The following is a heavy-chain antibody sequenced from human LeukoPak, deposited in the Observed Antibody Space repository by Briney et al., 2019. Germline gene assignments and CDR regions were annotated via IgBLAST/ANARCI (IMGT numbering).Heavy chain of an antibody. CDR1: GGSISNGDYY. CDR2: IYYSGSA. J-gene: IGHJ4*02. V-gene: IGHV4-30-4*01. D-gene: IGHD4-17*01. CDR3: AKYGDYPFDY. Sequence: SETLSLTCTVSGGSISNGDYYWSWIRQPPGKGLEWIGYIYYSGSAYYNPSLQGRVTISVDTSKNQFSLKLSSVTAADTAVYYCAKYGDYPFDYWGQGTLVTVSS.